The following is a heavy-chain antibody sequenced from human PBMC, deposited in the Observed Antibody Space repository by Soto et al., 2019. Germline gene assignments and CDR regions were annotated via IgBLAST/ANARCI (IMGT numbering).Heavy chain of an antibody. CDR1: GFSLSSYA. CDR2: MTDSGTNV. D-gene: IGHD4-17*01. V-gene: IGHV3-48*01. CDR3: ARDEYGDV. Sequence: EVQLVESGGGLVQPGGSLRLSCVASGFSLSSYAMKWVRQAPGKGLEWIAYMTDSGTNVYYADSVRGRFTISRDIAKSSVYLQMNSLRAEDTAVYYCARDEYGDVWGKRTTVTVSS. J-gene: IGHJ6*04.